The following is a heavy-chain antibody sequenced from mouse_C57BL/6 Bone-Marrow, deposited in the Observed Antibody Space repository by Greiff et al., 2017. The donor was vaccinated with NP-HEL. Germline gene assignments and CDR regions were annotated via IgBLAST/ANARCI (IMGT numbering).Heavy chain of an antibody. Sequence: EVMLVESGGALVKPGGSLKLSCAASGFTFSSYGMSWVRQTPDKRLEWVATISSGGSYTYYPDSVKGRFTISRDNAKNTLYLQMSSLKSEDTAMYYCARQGGYDWFAYWGQGTLVTVSS. CDR1: GFTFSSYG. J-gene: IGHJ3*01. D-gene: IGHD2-2*01. CDR3: ARQGGYDWFAY. CDR2: ISSGGSYT. V-gene: IGHV5-6*02.